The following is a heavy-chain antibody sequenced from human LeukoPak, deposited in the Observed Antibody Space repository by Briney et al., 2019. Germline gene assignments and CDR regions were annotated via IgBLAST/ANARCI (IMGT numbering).Heavy chain of an antibody. J-gene: IGHJ5*02. CDR3: ALGILGYCSGGSCYSVWGWFDP. Sequence: GESLKISCKGSGYSFTSYWIGWVRQMPGKGLEWMGIIYPGDSDTRYSPSFQGQVTISADKSISTAYLQWSSLKASDTAMYYCALGILGYCSGGSCYSVWGWFDPWGQGTLVTVSS. CDR2: IYPGDSDT. D-gene: IGHD2-15*01. V-gene: IGHV5-51*01. CDR1: GYSFTSYW.